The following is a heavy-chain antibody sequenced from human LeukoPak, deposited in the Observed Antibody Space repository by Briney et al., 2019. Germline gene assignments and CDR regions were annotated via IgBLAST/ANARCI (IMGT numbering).Heavy chain of an antibody. V-gene: IGHV3-53*01. J-gene: IGHJ4*02. CDR3: ARTDY. Sequence: GGSLRLPCAASGFTFSTYAMSWVRQAPGKGLEWVSVIYSGGSTYYADSVKGRFTISRDNSKNTLYLQMNSLRAEDTAVYYCARTDYWGQGTLVTVSS. CDR1: GFTFSTYA. CDR2: IYSGGST.